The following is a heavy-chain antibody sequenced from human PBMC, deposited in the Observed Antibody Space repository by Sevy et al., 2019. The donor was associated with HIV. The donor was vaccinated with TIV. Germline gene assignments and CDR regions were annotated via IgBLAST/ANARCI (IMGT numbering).Heavy chain of an antibody. CDR1: GGSISSSSYY. D-gene: IGHD3-10*01. V-gene: IGHV4-39*01. CDR3: ARRGGGVLWFGESSVGGWFDP. Sequence: SETLSLTCTVSGGSISSSSYYWGWIRQPPGKGLEWIGRIYYSGSTYYNPSLKSRVTISVDTSKNQFSLKLSSVTAADTAVYYWARRGGGVLWFGESSVGGWFDPWGQGTLVTVSS. CDR2: IYYSGST. J-gene: IGHJ5*02.